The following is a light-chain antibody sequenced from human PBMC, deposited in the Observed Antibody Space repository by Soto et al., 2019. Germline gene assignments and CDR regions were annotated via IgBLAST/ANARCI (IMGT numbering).Light chain of an antibody. CDR1: HSVNSH. J-gene: IGKJ5*01. V-gene: IGKV3-15*01. CDR2: GAS. CDR3: QQYKNWPL. Sequence: LPQSPATLSSSPGERFTLSCRTSHSVNSHVAWYQQKPGQAPRLLLYGASTRATGIPVRFSGSGFGTEFTLTISSLQSEDFAVYYCQQYKNWPLFGQGTRLEIK.